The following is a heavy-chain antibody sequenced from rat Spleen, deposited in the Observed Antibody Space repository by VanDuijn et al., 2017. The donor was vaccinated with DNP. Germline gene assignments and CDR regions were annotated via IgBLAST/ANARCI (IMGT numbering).Heavy chain of an antibody. Sequence: EVQLVESGGDLVQPGRSLKLSCVASGFTFNKYWMYWIRQAPGKGLEWVASINTDGDSTYYLDSVKGRFTVSRDNAESTVYLQMNSMRFDETATYYCSKDPEYYGFQGYFDFWGQGVMVTVTS. D-gene: IGHD1-6*01. CDR2: INTDGDST. CDR1: GFTFNKYW. CDR3: SKDPEYYGFQGYFDF. J-gene: IGHJ2*01. V-gene: IGHV5-58*01.